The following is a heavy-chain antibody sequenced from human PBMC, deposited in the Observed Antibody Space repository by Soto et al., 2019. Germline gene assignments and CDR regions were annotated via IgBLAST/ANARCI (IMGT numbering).Heavy chain of an antibody. J-gene: IGHJ4*02. V-gene: IGHV3-11*01. CDR2: LSSSGTTI. CDR3: ARAEVDLVEVPAAKVGFEY. Sequence: QVQLVESGGGLVKPGESVRLSCAASGFTFSDYYMIWIRQAPGKGLEWVGYLSSSGTTIYYADSVKGRFTICRDTAQKCLYLQRASLRAEDTAVYYCARAEVDLVEVPAAKVGFEYWGQGTLVTVSA. D-gene: IGHD2-2*01. CDR1: GFTFSDYY.